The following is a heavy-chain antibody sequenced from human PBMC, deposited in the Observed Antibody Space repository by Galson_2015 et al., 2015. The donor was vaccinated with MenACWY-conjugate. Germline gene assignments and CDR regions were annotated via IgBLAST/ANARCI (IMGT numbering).Heavy chain of an antibody. Sequence: ETLSLTCTVSGGSVSSGSYYWSWIRQPPGKALERIAYVYHSGATNYNPSLQSRVTISVDTSKNQFFLNLSSVTAADTAVYYCARDGSSGWFYYFDYWGQGALVTVSS. V-gene: IGHV4-61*01. D-gene: IGHD6-19*01. J-gene: IGHJ4*02. CDR1: GGSVSSGSYY. CDR3: ARDGSSGWFYYFDY. CDR2: VYHSGAT.